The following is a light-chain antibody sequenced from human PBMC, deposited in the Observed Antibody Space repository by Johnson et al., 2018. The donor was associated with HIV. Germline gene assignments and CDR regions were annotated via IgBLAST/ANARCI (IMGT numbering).Light chain of an antibody. CDR3: GTWDSSLSVFYV. Sequence: QSVLTRPPSVSAAPGQKVTISCSGSSSNIGNNYVSWYQQLPGTAPKLLIYDNNKRPSGIPDRFSGSQSGTSATLGITGLQTGDEADYYCGTWDSSLSVFYVFGTGTKVTVL. CDR1: SSNIGNNY. V-gene: IGLV1-51*01. J-gene: IGLJ1*01. CDR2: DNN.